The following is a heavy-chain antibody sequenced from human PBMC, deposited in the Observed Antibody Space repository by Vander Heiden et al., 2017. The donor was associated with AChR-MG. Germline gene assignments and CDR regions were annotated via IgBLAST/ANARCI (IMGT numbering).Heavy chain of an antibody. CDR3: TTAATGGGLDAFDI. D-gene: IGHD1-1*01. CDR1: GFTLSNAW. V-gene: IGHV3-15*01. CDR2: IKSKTDGGTT. Sequence: EVQLVESGGGLVKPGGSLRLSCAASGFTLSNAWMSWVRQAPGKGLEWVGRIKSKTDGGTTDYAAPVKGRFTISRDDSKNTLYLQMNSLKTEDTAVYYCTTAATGGGLDAFDIWGQGTMVTVSS. J-gene: IGHJ3*02.